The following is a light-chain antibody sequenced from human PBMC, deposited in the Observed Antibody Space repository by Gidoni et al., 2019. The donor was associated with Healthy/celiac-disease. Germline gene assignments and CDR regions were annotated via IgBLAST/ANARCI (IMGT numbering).Light chain of an antibody. CDR2: GAS. J-gene: IGKJ3*01. Sequence: EIVMTQSPATLSVSPGERATLSCRASQSVSSNLAWYQQKPGQAPRLLIYGASTRATGIPAKFSGSGSGTEFTLTISSLQSEDFAVYYCQQYNNWPPMVTFXPXTKVDIK. CDR3: QQYNNWPPMVT. CDR1: QSVSSN. V-gene: IGKV3-15*01.